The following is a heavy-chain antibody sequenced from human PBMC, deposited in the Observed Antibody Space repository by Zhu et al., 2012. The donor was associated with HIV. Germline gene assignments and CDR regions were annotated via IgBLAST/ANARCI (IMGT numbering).Heavy chain of an antibody. CDR3: ARQEPSDIVVVPA. J-gene: IGHJ4*02. CDR1: GGSINSNSYY. D-gene: IGHD2-2*01. V-gene: IGHV4-39*01. CDR2: IYYSGST. Sequence: QVQLQESGPGLVKPSETLSLTCTVSGGSINSNSYYWGWIRQPPGKGLEWIGSIYYSGSTYYNPSLKSRVTTSVDASKNQFSLKLSSVTAADTAVYYCARQEPSDIVVVPAWGQGTLVTVSS.